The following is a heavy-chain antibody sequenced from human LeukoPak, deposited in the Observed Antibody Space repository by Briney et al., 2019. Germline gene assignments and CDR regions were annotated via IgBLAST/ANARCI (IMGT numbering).Heavy chain of an antibody. CDR3: ARNTIFGVVIIDY. CDR1: GGSFSDYY. V-gene: IGHV4-34*01. J-gene: IGHJ4*02. D-gene: IGHD3-3*01. Sequence: PSETLSLTCAVYGGSFSDYYWTWIRQPPGKGLEWIGEITQIESINYNPSLKSRVTISVDTSKNQFSLKLSSVTAADTAVYYCARNTIFGVVIIDYWGQGTLVTVSS. CDR2: ITQIESI.